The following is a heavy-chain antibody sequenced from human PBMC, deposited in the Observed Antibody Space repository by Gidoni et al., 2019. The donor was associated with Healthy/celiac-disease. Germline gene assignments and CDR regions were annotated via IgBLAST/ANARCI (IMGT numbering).Heavy chain of an antibody. CDR2: IWYDGSNK. J-gene: IGHJ5*02. V-gene: IGHV3-33*01. CDR1: GFTFSSYG. Sequence: QVQLVESGGGVVQPGRSLRLSCAASGFTFSSYGMHWVRQAPGKGLEWVAVIWYDGSNKYYADSVKGRFTISRDNSKNTLYLQMNSLRAEDTAVYYCAASSIFNWFDPWGQGTLVTVSS. CDR3: AASSIFNWFDP.